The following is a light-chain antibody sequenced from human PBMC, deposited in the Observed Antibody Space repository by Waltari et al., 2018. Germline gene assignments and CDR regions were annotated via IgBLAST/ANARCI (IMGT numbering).Light chain of an antibody. Sequence: QSALTQPASVSGSPGQSITISCTGTSSDVGGYNFVSWYQQYPDKAPKLMIFDVSKRPSGVSSRFSGSKSGNTASLTISGLQAEDEADYYCSSYTSSTTLYVFGTGTKVTVL. CDR3: SSYTSSTTLYV. V-gene: IGLV2-14*03. CDR1: SSDVGGYNF. CDR2: DVS. J-gene: IGLJ1*01.